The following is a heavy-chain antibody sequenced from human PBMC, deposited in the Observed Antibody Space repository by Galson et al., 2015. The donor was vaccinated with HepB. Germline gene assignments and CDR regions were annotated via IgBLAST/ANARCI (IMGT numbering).Heavy chain of an antibody. J-gene: IGHJ2*01. CDR2: ISYDGSNK. V-gene: IGHV3-30-3*01. CDR1: GFTFSSYA. D-gene: IGHD3-22*01. Sequence: SLRLSCAASGFTFSSYAMHWVRQAPGKGLEWVAVISYDGSNKYYADSVKGRFTISRDNSKNTLYLQMNSLRAEDTAVYYCASDGPYYYDSSGYYFWYFDLWGRGTLVTVSS. CDR3: ASDGPYYYDSSGYYFWYFDL.